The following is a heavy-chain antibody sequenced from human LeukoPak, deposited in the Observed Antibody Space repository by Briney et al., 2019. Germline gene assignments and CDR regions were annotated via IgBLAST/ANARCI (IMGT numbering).Heavy chain of an antibody. CDR3: ARVVGARHDFWSGWVYYYYMDV. Sequence: SVKVSCKASGGTFSSYAISWVRQAPGQGLEWMGRIIPILGIANYAQKFQGRVTITADKSTSTAYMELSSLRSEDTAVYYCARVVGARHDFWSGWVYYYYMDVWGKGTTVTVSS. D-gene: IGHD3-3*01. CDR1: GGTFSSYA. J-gene: IGHJ6*03. CDR2: IIPILGIA. V-gene: IGHV1-69*04.